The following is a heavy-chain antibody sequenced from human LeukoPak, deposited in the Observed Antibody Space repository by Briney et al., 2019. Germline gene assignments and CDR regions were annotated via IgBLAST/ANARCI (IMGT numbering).Heavy chain of an antibody. CDR3: AREYSDYQLDY. J-gene: IGHJ4*02. CDR2: ISSSSSYI. CDR1: GFTLSSSS. V-gene: IGHV3-21*01. D-gene: IGHD5-12*01. Sequence: PGGSLRLSCAASGFTLSSSSMNWVRQAPGKGLEWVSSISSSSSYIDYADSVKGRFTISRDNAKNSLYLQMNSLRAEDTAVYYCAREYSDYQLDYWGQGTLVTVSS.